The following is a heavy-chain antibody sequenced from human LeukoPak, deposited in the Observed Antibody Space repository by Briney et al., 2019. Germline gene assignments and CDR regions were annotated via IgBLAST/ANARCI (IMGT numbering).Heavy chain of an antibody. CDR2: ISSNGGST. V-gene: IGHV3-64*01. J-gene: IGHJ4*02. CDR1: GFTFSSYA. D-gene: IGHD4-17*01. CDR3: ARDLTTVTTL. Sequence: GGSLRLSCAASGFTFSSYAMHWVRQAPGKGLEYVSAISSNGGSTYYANSVKGRFTISRDNTKKSLYLQMNSLRAEDTAVYYCARDLTTVTTLWGQGTLVTVSS.